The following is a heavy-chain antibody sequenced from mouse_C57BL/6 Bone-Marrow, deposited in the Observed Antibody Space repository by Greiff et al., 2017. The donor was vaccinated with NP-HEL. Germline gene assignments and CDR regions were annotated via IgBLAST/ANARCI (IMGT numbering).Heavy chain of an antibody. V-gene: IGHV1-85*01. CDR1: GYTFTSYD. CDR2: IYPRDGST. J-gene: IGHJ2*01. Sequence: QVQLQQSGPELVKPGASVKLSCKASGYTFTSYDINWVKQRPGQGLEWIGWIYPRDGSTTYNEKFKGKATLTVDTSSSTAYMERHSLTSEDSAVYFCARRGLYFDYWGQGTTLTVSS. CDR3: ARRGLYFDY. D-gene: IGHD2-4*01.